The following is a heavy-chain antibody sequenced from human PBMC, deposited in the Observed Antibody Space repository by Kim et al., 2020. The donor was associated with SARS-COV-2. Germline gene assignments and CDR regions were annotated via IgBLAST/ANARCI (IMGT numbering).Heavy chain of an antibody. CDR1: GGSFNDYY. V-gene: IGHV4-34*01. J-gene: IGHJ6*02. CDR3: AGGKDVYSGRYSGMDV. Sequence: SETLSLTCAVYGGSFNDYYWSWIRQPPGKGLEWIGEINHSGSTNYNPSLKSRVTISVDTSKNQFSLQLSSVTAADAAVYYCAGGKDVYSGRYSGMDVRG. CDR2: INHSGST. D-gene: IGHD3-10*01.